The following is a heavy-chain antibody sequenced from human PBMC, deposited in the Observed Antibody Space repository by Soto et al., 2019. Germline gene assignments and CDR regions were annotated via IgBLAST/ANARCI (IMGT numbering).Heavy chain of an antibody. D-gene: IGHD6-6*01. CDR3: ARVDSSSSSYYYYGMDV. V-gene: IGHV1-69*01. CDR2: IIPIFGTA. J-gene: IGHJ6*02. Sequence: QVQLVQSGAEVKKPGSSVKVSCKASGGTFSSYAISWVRQAPGQGLEWMGGIIPIFGTANYAQKFQGRDKITAAESTSTAYMELSSLRSEDTAVYYCARVDSSSSSYYYYGMDVWGQGTTVTVSS. CDR1: GGTFSSYA.